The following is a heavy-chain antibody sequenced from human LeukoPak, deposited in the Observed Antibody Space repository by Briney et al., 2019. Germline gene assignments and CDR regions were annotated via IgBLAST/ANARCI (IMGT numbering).Heavy chain of an antibody. V-gene: IGHV3-30*04. CDR1: ELNFKTHA. Sequence: GGSLRLSCVVSELNFKTHAMHWVRQAPGKGLEWVAGLSFDASGRNYADSVKGRFTISRDNSKNALYLQMHSLSPEDTAVYFCARDLQEISSFYFDYWGQGSLVTVSS. D-gene: IGHD3-16*02. CDR2: LSFDASGR. J-gene: IGHJ4*02. CDR3: ARDLQEISSFYFDY.